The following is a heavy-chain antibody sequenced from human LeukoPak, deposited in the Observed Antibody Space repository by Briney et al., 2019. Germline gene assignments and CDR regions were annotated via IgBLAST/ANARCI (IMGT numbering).Heavy chain of an antibody. CDR3: ARDPYYDSSGYYFDS. V-gene: IGHV3-48*03. D-gene: IGHD3-22*01. Sequence: PGGSLRLSCAASGFTFSACELNWVRQAPGKGLEWVSYISRSGTNIYYADSVQGRFTISRDNAKNSLYLQMNSLRAEDTAVYYCARDPYYDSSGYYFDSWGQGTLVTVSS. CDR1: GFTFSACE. CDR2: ISRSGTNI. J-gene: IGHJ4*02.